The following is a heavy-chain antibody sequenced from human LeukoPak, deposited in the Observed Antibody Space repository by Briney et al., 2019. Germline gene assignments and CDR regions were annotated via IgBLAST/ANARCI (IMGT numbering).Heavy chain of an antibody. V-gene: IGHV3-23*01. CDR3: ARELQFLQWLFTDY. CDR1: GFTLSNYG. Sequence: GGSLRLSCAASGFTLSNYGMSRVRQAPGKGLEWVSAISGSGKTYYIDSVKGRFTISRDNSKDTLYLQMNSLRVEDTAVYFCARELQFLQWLFTDYWGQGTLVTVSS. CDR2: ISGSGKT. J-gene: IGHJ4*02. D-gene: IGHD3-3*01.